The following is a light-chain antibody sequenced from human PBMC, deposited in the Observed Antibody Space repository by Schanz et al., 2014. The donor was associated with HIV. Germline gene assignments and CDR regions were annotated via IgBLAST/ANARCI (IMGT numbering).Light chain of an antibody. CDR1: QSVSSN. J-gene: IGKJ1*01. CDR3: QHYNNWLRT. V-gene: IGKV3-15*01. Sequence: EIVMTQSPVTLSVSPGDRATLSCRASQSVSSNLAWYQQKPGQAPRLLIFDASTRATGIPVRFSGSGSGTEFTLTISSLQSEDFAVYYCQHYNNWLRTFGQGTKVEIK. CDR2: DAS.